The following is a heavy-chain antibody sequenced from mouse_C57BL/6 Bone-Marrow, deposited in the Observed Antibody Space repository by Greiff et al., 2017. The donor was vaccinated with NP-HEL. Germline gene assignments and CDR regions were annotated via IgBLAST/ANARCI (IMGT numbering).Heavy chain of an antibody. CDR3: ASLVWLLGAMDY. D-gene: IGHD2-10*02. V-gene: IGHV2-2*01. CDR1: GFSLTSYG. J-gene: IGHJ4*01. Sequence: VKVEESGPGLVQPSQSLSITCTVSGFSLTSYGVHWVRQSPGKGLEWLGVIWSGGSTDYNAAFISRLSISKDNSKSQVFFKMNSLQADDTAIYYCASLVWLLGAMDYWGQGTSVTVSS. CDR2: IWSGGST.